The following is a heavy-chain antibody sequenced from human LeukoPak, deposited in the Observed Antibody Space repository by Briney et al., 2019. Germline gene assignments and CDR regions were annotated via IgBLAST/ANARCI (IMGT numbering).Heavy chain of an antibody. CDR2: ITADSGTT. D-gene: IGHD6-6*01. CDR1: GFTFSTKS. CDR3: ARNDYSSSSYFY. J-gene: IGHJ4*02. V-gene: IGHV3-48*02. Sequence: QPGGSLRLSCAVSGFTFSTKSMNWVRQAPGKGLEWVSYITADSGTTYYADSVKGRFTISRDNAKNSLYLQMNSLRDEDTAVYYCARNDYSSSSYFYWGQGTLVTVSS.